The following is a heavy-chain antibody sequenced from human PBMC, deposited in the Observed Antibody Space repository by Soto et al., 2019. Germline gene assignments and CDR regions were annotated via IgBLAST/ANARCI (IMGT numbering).Heavy chain of an antibody. CDR3: VRRESNNWYWIDP. V-gene: IGHV3-48*02. J-gene: IGHJ5*02. CDR2: ISNSGTTM. Sequence: EVQLVESGGGLVQPGESLRLSCAASGFTFSTYAMNWVRQAPGKGLEWVSYISNSGTTMYYADSVKGRFTISRDNAKNSLYRQMNSLRDEDTAVYYCVRRESNNWYWIDPWGQGTLVTVSS. CDR1: GFTFSTYA. D-gene: IGHD6-13*01.